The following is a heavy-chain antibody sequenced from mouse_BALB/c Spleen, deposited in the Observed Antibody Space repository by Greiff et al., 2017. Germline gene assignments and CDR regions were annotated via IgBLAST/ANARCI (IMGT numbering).Heavy chain of an antibody. CDR2: IYPGNVNT. CDR3: ARCYDGYYDY. V-gene: IGHV1S56*01. Sequence: VQLQQSGPELVKPGASVRISCKASGYTFTSYYIHWVKQRPGQGLEWIGWIYPGNVNTKYNEKFKGKATLTADKSSSTAYMQLSSLTSEDSAVYFCARCYDGYYDYWGQGTTLTVSS. D-gene: IGHD2-3*01. CDR1: GYTFTSYY. J-gene: IGHJ2*01.